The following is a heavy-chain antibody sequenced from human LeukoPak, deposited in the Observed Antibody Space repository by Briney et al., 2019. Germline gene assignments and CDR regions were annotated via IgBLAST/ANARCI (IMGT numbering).Heavy chain of an antibody. J-gene: IGHJ4*02. CDR3: ARGGYDPSRFDY. V-gene: IGHV4-59*01. D-gene: IGHD5-12*01. CDR1: GGSISSYY. CDR2: IYYSGST. Sequence: SETLSLTCTVSGGSISSYYWSWIRQPPGKGLEWIGYIYYSGSTNYNPSLKSRVTISVDTSKNQFSLKLSSVTAADTAVYYCARGGYDPSRFDYWGQGTLVTVSS.